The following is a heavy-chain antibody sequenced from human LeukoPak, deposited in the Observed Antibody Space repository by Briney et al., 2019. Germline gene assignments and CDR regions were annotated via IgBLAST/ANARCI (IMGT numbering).Heavy chain of an antibody. V-gene: IGHV3-21*01. CDR3: AKDRYSSGWSDYFDY. D-gene: IGHD6-19*01. Sequence: GGSLRLSCAASGFTFSTYSMNWVRQAPGKGLEWVSSISSSSSYIYYIDSIKGRFTISRDNAKNSLYLQMNSLGAEDTAVYYCAKDRYSSGWSDYFDYWGQGALVTVSS. CDR1: GFTFSTYS. J-gene: IGHJ4*02. CDR2: ISSSSSYI.